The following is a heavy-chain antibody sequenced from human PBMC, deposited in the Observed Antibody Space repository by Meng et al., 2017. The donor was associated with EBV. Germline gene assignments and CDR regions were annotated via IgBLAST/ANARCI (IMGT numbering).Heavy chain of an antibody. D-gene: IGHD3-22*01. CDR3: ARGRTYYYDSSGYYYKYYFDY. J-gene: IGHJ4*01. CDR1: GXTXGSYA. CDR2: IIPIFGTA. Sequence: QVQLVQSGAEVKKPXSSVKVXCKASGXTXGSYAISWVRQAPGQGLEWMGGIIPIFGTANYAQKFQGRVTITADESTSTAYMELSSLRSEDTAVYYCARGRTYYYDSSGYYYKYYFDYWGHGTLVTVSS. V-gene: IGHV1-69*01.